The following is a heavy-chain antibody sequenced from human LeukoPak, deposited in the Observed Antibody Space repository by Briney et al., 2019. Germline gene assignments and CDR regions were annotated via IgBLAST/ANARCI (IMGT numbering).Heavy chain of an antibody. Sequence: GGSLRLSCEASGFTFSDYSMNWVRQAPGKGLEWVSAISGSSSYIHYADSAKGRFTISRDNAKNSLYLQMNSLRDEDTAVYYCARAQYYDSSGYYYEDYFQHWGQGTLVTVSS. J-gene: IGHJ1*01. V-gene: IGHV3-21*01. CDR1: GFTFSDYS. D-gene: IGHD3-22*01. CDR2: ISGSSSYI. CDR3: ARAQYYDSSGYYYEDYFQH.